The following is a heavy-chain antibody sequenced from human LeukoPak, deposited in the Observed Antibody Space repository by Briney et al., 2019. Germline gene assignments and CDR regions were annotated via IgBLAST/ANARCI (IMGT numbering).Heavy chain of an antibody. D-gene: IGHD3-10*01. Sequence: PGGSLRLSCAASGFTFSSYAMSWVRQAPGKGLEWVSAISGSGDGTNYADSVKGRFHISRHNSKNTLYLQMNSLRAEDTAVYYCARGIIYLDYWGQGTLVTVSS. CDR2: ISGSGDGT. V-gene: IGHV3-23*01. CDR1: GFTFSSYA. CDR3: ARGIIYLDY. J-gene: IGHJ4*02.